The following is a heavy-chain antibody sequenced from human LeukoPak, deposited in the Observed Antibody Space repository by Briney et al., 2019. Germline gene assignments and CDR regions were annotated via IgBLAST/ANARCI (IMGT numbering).Heavy chain of an antibody. CDR3: ARHSGGYSYGSYDY. CDR1: GGSISTHY. CDR2: IYYSGST. Sequence: SETLSLTCTVSGGSISTHYWSWIRQPPGKGLEWIGYIYYSGSTNYNPSLKSRVTISVDTSKNQLSLKLSSVTAADTAVYYCARHSGGYSYGSYDYWGQGTLVTVSS. J-gene: IGHJ4*02. D-gene: IGHD5-18*01. V-gene: IGHV4-59*08.